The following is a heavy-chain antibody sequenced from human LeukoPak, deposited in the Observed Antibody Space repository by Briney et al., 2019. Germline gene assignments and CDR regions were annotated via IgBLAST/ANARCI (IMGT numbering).Heavy chain of an antibody. CDR2: INPSGGST. CDR1: GYIFTSYG. V-gene: IGHV1-46*01. D-gene: IGHD5-12*01. CDR3: ARKYSGYEKSPENYFDY. J-gene: IGHJ4*02. Sequence: GASVKVSCKASGYIFTSYGISWVRQAPGQGLEWRGIINPSGGSTSYAQKFQGRVTMTRDTSTSTVYMELSSLRSGDTAVYYCARKYSGYEKSPENYFDYWGQGTLVTVSS.